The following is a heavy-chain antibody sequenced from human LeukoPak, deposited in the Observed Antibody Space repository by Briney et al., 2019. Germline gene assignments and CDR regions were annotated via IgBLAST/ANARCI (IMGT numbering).Heavy chain of an antibody. J-gene: IGHJ5*02. CDR2: INWNGGST. CDR1: GFTFDDYG. D-gene: IGHD5-18*01. CDR3: ARDRGVDTAMVNWFDP. Sequence: GGSLRLSCAASGFTFDDYGMSWVRQAPGKGLEWVSGINWNGGSTGYADSVKGRFTISRDNAKNSLYLQMNSLRAEDTALYYCARDRGVDTAMVNWFDPWGQGTLVTVSS. V-gene: IGHV3-20*04.